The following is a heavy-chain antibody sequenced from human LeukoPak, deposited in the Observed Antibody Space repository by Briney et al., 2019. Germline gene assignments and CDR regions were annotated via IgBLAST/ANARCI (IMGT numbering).Heavy chain of an antibody. V-gene: IGHV1-18*01. J-gene: IGHJ6*02. CDR3: ARDRSGVAGTDYYYYYGMDV. D-gene: IGHD6-19*01. CDR2: ISAYNGNT. CDR1: GYTFTSYG. Sequence: ASVKVSCKASGYTFTSYGISWVRQAPGQGLEWMGWISAYNGNTNYAQKLQGRVTMTTDTSTSTAYMELRSLRSDDTAVYYCARDRSGVAGTDYYYYYGMDVWGQGTTVTVSS.